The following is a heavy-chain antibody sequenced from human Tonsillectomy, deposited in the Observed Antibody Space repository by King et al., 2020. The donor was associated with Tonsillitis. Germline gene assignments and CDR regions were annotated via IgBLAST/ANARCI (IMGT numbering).Heavy chain of an antibody. CDR1: GGSFSGYY. V-gene: IGHV4-34*01. CDR2: INHSGTT. CDR3: ARDSLLFFYAFDI. Sequence: VQLQQWGAGLLKLSETLSLTCGVSGGSFSGYYWSWIRQPPGKGLEWIGEINHSGTTYYNPSLKSRVTISVDTSKNQFSLKLSSVTAADTAMYYCARDSLLFFYAFDIWGQGTMVTVSS. J-gene: IGHJ3*02. D-gene: IGHD1-26*01.